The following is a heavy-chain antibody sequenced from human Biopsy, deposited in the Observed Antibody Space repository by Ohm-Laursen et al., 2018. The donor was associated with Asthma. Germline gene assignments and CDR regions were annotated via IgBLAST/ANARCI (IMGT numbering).Heavy chain of an antibody. J-gene: IGHJ4*02. CDR2: IFPGDSDT. CDR3: ARLAYGSGSFFDF. CDR1: GYIFTSYW. V-gene: IGHV5-51*01. Sequence: ESLKISCKASGYIFTSYWIGWVRQMPGKGLEWMGIIFPGDSDTIYSPSFQGQVIISADKSISTASLQWSSLKASDTAIYYCARLAYGSGSFFDFWGQGTLVTVAS. D-gene: IGHD3-10*01.